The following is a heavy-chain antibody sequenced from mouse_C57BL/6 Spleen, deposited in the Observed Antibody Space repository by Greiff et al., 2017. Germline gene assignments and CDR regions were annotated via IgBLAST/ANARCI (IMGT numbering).Heavy chain of an antibody. CDR1: GFTFSSYA. J-gene: IGHJ2*01. CDR3: TRDDYGGYFDY. V-gene: IGHV5-9-1*02. CDR2: ISSGGDYI. Sequence: EVKVEESGEGLVKPGGSLKLSCAASGFTFSSYAMSWVRQTPEKRLEWVAYISSGGDYIYYADTVKGRFTISRDNARNTLYLQMSSLKSEDTAMYYCTRDDYGGYFDYWGQGTTLTVSS. D-gene: IGHD2-4*01.